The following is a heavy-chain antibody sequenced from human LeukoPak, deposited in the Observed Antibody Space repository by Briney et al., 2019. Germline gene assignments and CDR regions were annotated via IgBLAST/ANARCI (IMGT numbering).Heavy chain of an antibody. J-gene: IGHJ4*02. V-gene: IGHV4-34*01. CDR1: GGSFSGYY. CDR2: INHSGST. CDR3: ARVLKGRAPFDY. Sequence: PSETLSLTCAVYGGSFSGYYWSWVRQPPGKGLEWIGEINHSGSTNYNPSLKSRVTISVDTSKNQFSLKLSSVTAADTAVYYCARVLKGRAPFDYWGQGTLVTVSS.